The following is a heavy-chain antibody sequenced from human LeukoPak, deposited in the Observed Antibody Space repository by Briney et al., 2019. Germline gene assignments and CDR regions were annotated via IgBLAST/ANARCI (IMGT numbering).Heavy chain of an antibody. CDR2: ISWNSGAI. CDR1: GFTFDDYA. CDR3: AKEGGGGKFYFDY. V-gene: IGHV3-9*03. J-gene: IGHJ4*02. D-gene: IGHD3-16*01. Sequence: GGSLRLSCAASGFTFDDYAMHWVRQTPGKGLEWVPGISWNSGAIGYADSVKGRFTISRDNAKNSLYLQMNSLRPEDMALYYCAKEGGGGKFYFDYWGQGTLVTVSS.